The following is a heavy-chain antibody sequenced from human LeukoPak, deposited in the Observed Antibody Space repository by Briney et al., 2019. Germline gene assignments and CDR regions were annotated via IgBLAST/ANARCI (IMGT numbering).Heavy chain of an antibody. CDR2: INAGNGNT. V-gene: IGHV1-3*01. CDR3: AGTMVRGNRLDY. CDR1: GYTFTSYA. J-gene: IGHJ4*02. D-gene: IGHD3-10*01. Sequence: ASVRVSCKASGYTFTSYAMHWVRQAPGQRLEWMGWINAGNGNTKYSQKFQGRVTITRDTSASTAYTELSSLRSEDTAVYYCAGTMVRGNRLDYWGQGTLVTVSS.